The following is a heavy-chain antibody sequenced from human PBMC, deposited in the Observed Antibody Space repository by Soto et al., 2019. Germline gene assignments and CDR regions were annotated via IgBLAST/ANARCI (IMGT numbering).Heavy chain of an antibody. CDR3: ARGFYDRSGYPVFDI. J-gene: IGHJ3*02. V-gene: IGHV4-31*03. Sequence: SETLSLTCTVSGGSISSGGYYWSWIRQHPGKGLEWIGYIYYSGSTYYNPSLKSRVTISVDTSKNQFSLKLSAVTAADPAVFYCARGFYDRSGYPVFDIWGQGTMVTVSS. D-gene: IGHD3-22*01. CDR2: IYYSGST. CDR1: GGSISSGGYY.